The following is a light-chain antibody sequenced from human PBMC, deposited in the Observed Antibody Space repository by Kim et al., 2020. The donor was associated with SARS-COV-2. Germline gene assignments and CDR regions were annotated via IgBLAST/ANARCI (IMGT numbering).Light chain of an antibody. CDR2: DVS. J-gene: IGLJ2*01. CDR1: SSDVGGYNY. Sequence: GQSITISCTRTSSDVGGYNYVSWYQQHPGKAPKLMIYDVSNRPSGVSNRFSGSKSGNTASLTISGLQAEDEADYYCSSYTSSNTGIFGGGTQLTVL. CDR3: SSYTSSNTGI. V-gene: IGLV2-14*03.